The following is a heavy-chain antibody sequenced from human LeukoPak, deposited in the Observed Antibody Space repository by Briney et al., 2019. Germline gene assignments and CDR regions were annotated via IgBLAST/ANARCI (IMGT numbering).Heavy chain of an antibody. D-gene: IGHD3-22*01. CDR3: ATYDSSGYYYGY. V-gene: IGHV3-30*04. Sequence: GRSLRLSCAASGFTFSSYAMHWVRQAPGKRLEWVAVISYDGSNKYYADSVKGRFTISRDNSKNTLYLQMNSLRAEDTAVYYCATYDSSGYYYGYWGQGTLVTVSS. CDR1: GFTFSSYA. CDR2: ISYDGSNK. J-gene: IGHJ4*02.